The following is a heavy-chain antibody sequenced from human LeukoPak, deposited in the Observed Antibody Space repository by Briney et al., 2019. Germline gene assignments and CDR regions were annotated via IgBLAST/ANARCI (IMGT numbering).Heavy chain of an antibody. CDR3: ARGGKLEYYDFGSGYYSDAFDI. J-gene: IGHJ3*02. D-gene: IGHD3-3*01. V-gene: IGHV1-2*02. CDR2: INPNSGGT. Sequence: GASVKVSCKASGYTFTGYYMHWVRQAPGQGLEWMGWINPNSGGTNYAQKFQGRVTMTRDTSTSTAYMELSRLRSDDTAVYYCARGGKLEYYDFGSGYYSDAFDIWGQGTMVTVSS. CDR1: GYTFTGYY.